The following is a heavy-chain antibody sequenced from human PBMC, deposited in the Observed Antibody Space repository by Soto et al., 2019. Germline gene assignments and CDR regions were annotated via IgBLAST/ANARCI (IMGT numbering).Heavy chain of an antibody. CDR2: IYYSGST. CDR1: GGSISSSSYY. V-gene: IGHV4-39*01. D-gene: IGHD4-17*01. Sequence: QLQLQESGPGLVKPSETLSLTCTVSGGSISSSSYYWGWIRQPPGKGLEWIGSIYYSGSTYYNPSLKSRVTISVDTSKHQFTLKLSSVTAADTAVYYCARSMTTVVTLDYWGQGTLVTVSS. CDR3: ARSMTTVVTLDY. J-gene: IGHJ4*02.